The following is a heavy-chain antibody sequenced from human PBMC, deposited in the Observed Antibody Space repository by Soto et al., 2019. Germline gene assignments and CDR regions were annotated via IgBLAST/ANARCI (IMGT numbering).Heavy chain of an antibody. CDR2: IYTSGST. V-gene: IGHV4-4*07. J-gene: IGHJ4*02. CDR1: GGSISSYY. CDR3: ARGFKDKAMDKSWGYYFDY. Sequence: SETLSLTCTVSGGSISSYYWSWIRQPAGKGLEWIGRIYTSGSTNYNPSLKSRVTMSVDTPKNQFSLKLSSVTAADTAVYYCARGFKDKAMDKSWGYYFDYWGQGTLVTAPQ. D-gene: IGHD5-18*01.